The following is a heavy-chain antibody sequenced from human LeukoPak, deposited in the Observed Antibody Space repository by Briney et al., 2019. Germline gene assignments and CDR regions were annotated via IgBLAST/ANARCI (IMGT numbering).Heavy chain of an antibody. Sequence: GASVKVSCKASGYTFTSYAMHWVRQAPGQRLEWMGWINAGNGNTKYSQKFQGRVTITRDTSASTAYMELSSLRSEDTAVYYCAREPVDISGSYPAGYFDYWGQGTLVTVSS. J-gene: IGHJ4*02. CDR1: GYTFTSYA. D-gene: IGHD1-26*01. V-gene: IGHV1-3*01. CDR2: INAGNGNT. CDR3: AREPVDISGSYPAGYFDY.